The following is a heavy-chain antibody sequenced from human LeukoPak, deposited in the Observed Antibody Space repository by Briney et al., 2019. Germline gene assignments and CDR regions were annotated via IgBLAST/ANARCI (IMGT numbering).Heavy chain of an antibody. CDR3: ASAVAGTPAY. J-gene: IGHJ4*02. CDR2: IYYSGST. V-gene: IGHV4-39*01. D-gene: IGHD6-19*01. Sequence: SETLSLTCIVSGGSISSSSYYWGWIRQPPGKGLEWIGSIYYSGSTYYSPSLKSRVTISVDTSKNQFSLKLSSVTAADTAVYYCASAVAGTPAYWGQGTLVTVSS. CDR1: GGSISSSSYY.